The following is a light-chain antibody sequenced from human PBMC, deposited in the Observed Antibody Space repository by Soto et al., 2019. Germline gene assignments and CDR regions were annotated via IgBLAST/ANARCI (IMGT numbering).Light chain of an antibody. CDR1: HRISSR. Sequence: DLQITKSPSTLSATVGDRVTISCRASHRISSRLAWYHQKAGKAPKQLIYTPSGLQSGVPSTVSGSGSGTEFTLTISSPQPDDFATYYCQQYARNPLTFGGGTKVDIK. V-gene: IGKV1-5*03. CDR3: QQYARNPLT. CDR2: TPS. J-gene: IGKJ4*01.